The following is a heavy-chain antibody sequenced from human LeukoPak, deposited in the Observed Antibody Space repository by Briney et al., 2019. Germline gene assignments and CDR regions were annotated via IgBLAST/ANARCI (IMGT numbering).Heavy chain of an antibody. J-gene: IGHJ4*02. CDR3: ARDPSSRAAAGRGDY. D-gene: IGHD6-13*01. CDR2: IWYDGSNA. CDR1: GFPFNTFG. V-gene: IGHV3-33*01. Sequence: PGGSLRLSCAASGFPFNTFGMYWVRQSPGKGLEWVAVIWYDGSNADYADSVKGRFTISRDNSKNTLYLQMNSLRSEDTVIYYCARDPSSRAAAGRGDYWGQGTQVTVSS.